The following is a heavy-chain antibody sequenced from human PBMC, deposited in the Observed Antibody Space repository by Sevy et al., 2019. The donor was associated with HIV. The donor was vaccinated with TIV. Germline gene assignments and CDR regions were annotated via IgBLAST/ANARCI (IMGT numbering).Heavy chain of an antibody. CDR3: ARPRANYVDHYFFYAMDV. Sequence: GGSLRLSCAASGFAFSNYFAMHWVRQAPGKGLEWVALISYDGSDKYYADSVKGRFSISRDNFKSPLYLQMNSLTTEDTAVYYCARPRANYVDHYFFYAMDVWGQGTTVTVSS. CDR2: ISYDGSDK. V-gene: IGHV3-30-3*01. J-gene: IGHJ6*02. D-gene: IGHD4-17*01. CDR1: GFAFSNYFA.